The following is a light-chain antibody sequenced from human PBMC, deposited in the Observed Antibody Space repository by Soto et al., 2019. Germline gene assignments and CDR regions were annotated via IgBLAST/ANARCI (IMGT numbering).Light chain of an antibody. CDR1: SSDVGGYNF. CDR2: EVS. Sequence: QSVLTQPASVSGSPGQSITISCTGTSSDVGGYNFVSWYQQHPGKAPKLMIYEVSNRPSGVSNRFSGSKSGNTASLTISGLQAEDEADYYCSSYTSSTPLGYVFGTGTKVTV. J-gene: IGLJ1*01. CDR3: SSYTSSTPLGYV. V-gene: IGLV2-14*01.